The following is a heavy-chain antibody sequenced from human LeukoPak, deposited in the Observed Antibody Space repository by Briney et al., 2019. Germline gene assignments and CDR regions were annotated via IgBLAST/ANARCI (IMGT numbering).Heavy chain of an antibody. J-gene: IGHJ5*02. Sequence: ASVKVSCKASGGTFSSYAISWVRQAPGQGLEWMGLIKPNSGDTRYAQKFQGRVTMTRDTSITTAYMELSSLRSDDTALYYCVRDRPHNWFDPWGQGTLVTVSS. CDR3: VRDRPHNWFDP. CDR2: IKPNSGDT. V-gene: IGHV1-2*02. CDR1: GGTFSSYA.